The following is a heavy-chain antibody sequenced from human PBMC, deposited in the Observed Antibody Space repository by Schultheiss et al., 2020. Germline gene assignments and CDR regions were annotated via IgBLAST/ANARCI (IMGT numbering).Heavy chain of an antibody. Sequence: SVKVSCKASGGTFSSYAISWVRQAPGQGLEWMGRIIPILGIANYAQKFQGRVTITADKSTSTAYMELSSLRSEDTAVYYCAKDPWFGEYLPVLPAFDPWGQGNLGTVSS. J-gene: IGHJ5*02. CDR2: IIPILGIA. CDR3: AKDPWFGEYLPVLPAFDP. D-gene: IGHD3-10*01. V-gene: IGHV1-69*04. CDR1: GGTFSSYA.